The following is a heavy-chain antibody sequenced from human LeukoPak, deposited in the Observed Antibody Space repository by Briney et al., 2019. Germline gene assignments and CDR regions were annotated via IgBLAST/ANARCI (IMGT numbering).Heavy chain of an antibody. D-gene: IGHD5-24*01. CDR1: GGTFSSYA. Sequence: SVKVSCKASGGTFSSYAISWVRQAPGQGLEWMGGIIPIFGTANYAQKFQGRVTITADESTSTAYMELSSLRSEDTAVYYCASDLERGGYNMPETPWGQGTLVTVSS. CDR2: IIPIFGTA. J-gene: IGHJ5*02. V-gene: IGHV1-69*13. CDR3: ASDLERGGYNMPETP.